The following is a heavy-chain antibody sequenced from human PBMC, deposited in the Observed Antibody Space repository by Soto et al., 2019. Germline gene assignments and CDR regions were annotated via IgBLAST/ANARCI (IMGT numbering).Heavy chain of an antibody. J-gene: IGHJ6*02. Sequence: GESLKISCKGSGYSFTSYWIGWVRQMPGKGLEWMGIIYPGDSDTRYSPSFQGQVTISADKSISTAYLQWSSLKASDTAMYYCERHRVDDYSNYGSMDVWGQGTTVTVSS. CDR3: ERHRVDDYSNYGSMDV. D-gene: IGHD4-4*01. V-gene: IGHV5-51*01. CDR1: GYSFTSYW. CDR2: IYPGDSDT.